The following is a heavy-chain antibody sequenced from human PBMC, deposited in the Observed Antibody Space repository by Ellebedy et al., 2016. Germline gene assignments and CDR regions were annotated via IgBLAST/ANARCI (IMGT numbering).Heavy chain of an antibody. CDR3: RPGHYSDS. D-gene: IGHD1-14*01. J-gene: IGHJ4*02. CDR2: LSRSGDTT. V-gene: IGHV3-23*01. CDR1: GFTFSSYV. Sequence: GGSLRLXXRASGFTFSSYVMSWVRQAPGKGLKWVSGLSRSGDTTYYADSVKGRFTISRDNPKNTLYLQMNSLRVDDTAVYYCRPGHYSDSWGQGTLVTVSS.